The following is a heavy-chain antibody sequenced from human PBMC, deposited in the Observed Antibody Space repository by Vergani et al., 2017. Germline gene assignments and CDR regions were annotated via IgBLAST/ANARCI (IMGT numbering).Heavy chain of an antibody. CDR1: GYTFTSYG. D-gene: IGHD2-15*01. Sequence: QVQLVQSGAEVKKPGASVKVSCKASGYTFTSYGISWVRQAPGQGLEWMGWISAYNGNTNYAQKLQGRVTMTTDTSTSTAYMELRSLRSDDTAVYYCARVMWGDVVVVAGTYYYGMDVWGQGTTVTVSS. CDR3: ARVMWGDVVVVAGTYYYGMDV. J-gene: IGHJ6*02. V-gene: IGHV1-18*04. CDR2: ISAYNGNT.